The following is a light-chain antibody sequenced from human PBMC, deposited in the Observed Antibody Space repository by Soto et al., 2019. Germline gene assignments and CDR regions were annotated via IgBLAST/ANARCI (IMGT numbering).Light chain of an antibody. J-gene: IGKJ4*01. V-gene: IGKV3-11*01. Sequence: EIVLTQSPATLSLSPGERATLSCRASQSVSSYLAWYQQKPGQAPRLLIYDASNRATGIPARFSGSGSGTEFTLTISSLQPDDFATYYCQQYSPLTFGGGTKVEIK. CDR2: DAS. CDR3: QQYSPLT. CDR1: QSVSSY.